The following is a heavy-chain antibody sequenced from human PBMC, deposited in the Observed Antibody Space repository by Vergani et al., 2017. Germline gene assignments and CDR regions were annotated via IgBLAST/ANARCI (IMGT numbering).Heavy chain of an antibody. J-gene: IGHJ4*02. CDR3: ARRDSSSPALDY. CDR2: ISGNNDDV. V-gene: IGHV3-21*02. Sequence: EVRLVESGGGLVKPGGSLRLSCQVSGFTFSHYSMNWVRQAPGKGLEWVSSISGNNDDVYYADSVKGRFTISRDNAKNSLYLDMSSLRAEDTAVYYCARRDSSSPALDYWGQGTLVTVSS. D-gene: IGHD6-6*01. CDR1: GFTFSHYS.